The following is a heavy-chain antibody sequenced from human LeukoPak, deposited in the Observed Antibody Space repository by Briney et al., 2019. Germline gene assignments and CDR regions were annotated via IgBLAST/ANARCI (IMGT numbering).Heavy chain of an antibody. J-gene: IGHJ4*02. V-gene: IGHV4-39*01. D-gene: IGHD2-21*02. CDR3: ARRDGAWAFDY. CDR2: IYYSGCT. Sequence: SETLSLTCTVSGGSISSSSHYWGWVRQPPGKGQEWIGIIYYSGCTSYNPSLKSRVTISVDTSKNQFSLKLSSVTVADTAVYYCARRDGAWAFDYWGQGTLVTVSS. CDR1: GGSISSSSHY.